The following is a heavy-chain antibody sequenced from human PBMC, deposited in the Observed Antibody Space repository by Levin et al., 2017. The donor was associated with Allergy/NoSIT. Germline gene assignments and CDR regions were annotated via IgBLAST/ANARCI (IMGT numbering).Heavy chain of an antibody. Sequence: GGSLRLSCAASGFTFSSYGMHWVRQAPGKGLEWVAVIWYDGSNKYYADSVKGRFTISRDNSKNTLYLQMNSLRAEDTAVYYCARHFGSGSYDAFDIWGQGTMVTVSS. CDR2: IWYDGSNK. V-gene: IGHV3-33*01. CDR3: ARHFGSGSYDAFDI. D-gene: IGHD3-10*01. J-gene: IGHJ3*02. CDR1: GFTFSSYG.